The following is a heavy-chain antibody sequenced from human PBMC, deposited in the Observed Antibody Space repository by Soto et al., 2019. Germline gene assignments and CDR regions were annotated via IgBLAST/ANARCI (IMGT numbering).Heavy chain of an antibody. Sequence: GGSLRLSCAASGFTFSSYWMSWVRQAPGKGLEWVANIKQDGSEKYYVDSVKGRFTISRDNAKNSLYLQMNSLRAEDTAVYYCARRTDYGDYDAFDIWGQGTMVTVSS. CDR3: ARRTDYGDYDAFDI. CDR1: GFTFSSYW. D-gene: IGHD4-17*01. CDR2: IKQDGSEK. V-gene: IGHV3-7*01. J-gene: IGHJ3*02.